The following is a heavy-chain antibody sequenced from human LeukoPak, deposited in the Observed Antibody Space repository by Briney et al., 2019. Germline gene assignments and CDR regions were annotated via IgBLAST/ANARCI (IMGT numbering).Heavy chain of an antibody. D-gene: IGHD2-21*01. CDR2: IQNDASTE. J-gene: IGHJ4*02. Sequence: GGSLRLSCAASGFTFSSYGIHWVRQAPGKGLEWVAVIQNDASTENFADSVKGRFTISRDNSKNTVFLQMNSLRVEDTAVYYCARELSQIVWGGLDYGGQGTLVSVSS. CDR3: ARELSQIVWGGLDY. V-gene: IGHV3-33*05. CDR1: GFTFSSYG.